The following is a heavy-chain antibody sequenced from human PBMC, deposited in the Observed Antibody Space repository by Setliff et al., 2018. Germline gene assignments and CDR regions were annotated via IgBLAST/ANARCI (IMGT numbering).Heavy chain of an antibody. CDR3: AKGRGEMDS. Sequence: PSETLSLTCTVSGGSISSGDYYWSWIRQPPGKRLEWIGEIIHSGSTNYNPSLKSRVTISMDTSKNQFSLNVRSVTAADTAIYYCAKGRGEMDSWGQGILVTVSS. V-gene: IGHV4-61*08. CDR2: IIHSGST. CDR1: GGSISSGDYY. J-gene: IGHJ4*02. D-gene: IGHD3-10*01.